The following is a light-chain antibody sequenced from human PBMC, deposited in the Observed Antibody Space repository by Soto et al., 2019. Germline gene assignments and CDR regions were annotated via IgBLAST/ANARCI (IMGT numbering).Light chain of an antibody. Sequence: QSVLTQPASVSGSPGQSITISCTGAGSDVGGYNYVSWYQQRPDEAPKLMIYDVNNRPSGVSNRFSGSKSGNTASLTISRLQAEDEVDYYGSSYTSRITYVFGTGTKVTAL. CDR1: GSDVGGYNY. V-gene: IGLV2-14*01. CDR3: SSYTSRITYV. J-gene: IGLJ1*01. CDR2: DVN.